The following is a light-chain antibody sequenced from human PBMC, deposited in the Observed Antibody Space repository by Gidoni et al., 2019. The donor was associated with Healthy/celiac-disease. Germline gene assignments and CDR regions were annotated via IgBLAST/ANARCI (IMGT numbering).Light chain of an antibody. J-gene: IGKJ1*01. CDR3: QQYGSSPV. CDR1: QSVSSSY. V-gene: IGKV3-20*01. CDR2: GAS. Sequence: EIVLTQSPGTLSLSPGERANRSCMASQSVSSSYLAWYQQNPGQAPRHLIYGASSRATGIPDRFSGSGSGTDFTLTIIRLEPEDFAVYYCQQYGSSPVFGQGTKVEIK.